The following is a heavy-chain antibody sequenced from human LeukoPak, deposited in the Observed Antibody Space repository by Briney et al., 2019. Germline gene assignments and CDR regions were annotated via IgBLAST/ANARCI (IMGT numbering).Heavy chain of an antibody. CDR3: AKGSSSSRPYYFDF. Sequence: GGSLRLSCAASGFTFSSYAMSWVRQAPGKGLEWVSAISGSGGSTYYADSVKGRFTISRDNSKNTLYLQMNSLRVEDTALYYCAKGSSSSRPYYFDFWGQGTLVTVSS. V-gene: IGHV3-23*01. CDR2: ISGSGGST. CDR1: GFTFSSYA. J-gene: IGHJ4*02. D-gene: IGHD6-6*01.